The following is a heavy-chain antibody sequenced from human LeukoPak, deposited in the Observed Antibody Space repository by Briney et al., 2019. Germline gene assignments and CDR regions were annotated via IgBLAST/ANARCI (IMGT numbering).Heavy chain of an antibody. Sequence: SETLSLTCAVYGGSFRNYYWIWIRQPPGKGLQWIGESDHSGRTNYNPSLKSRVTILVDTSKNHFSLKLSSVTAADTAVYYCAREVPGYYFGMDVWGQGTTVTVSS. CDR2: SDHSGRT. J-gene: IGHJ6*02. CDR1: GGSFRNYY. V-gene: IGHV4-34*01. CDR3: AREVPGYYFGMDV.